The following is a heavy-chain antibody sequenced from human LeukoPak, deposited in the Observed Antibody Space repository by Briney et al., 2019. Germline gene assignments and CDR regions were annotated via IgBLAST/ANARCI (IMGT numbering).Heavy chain of an antibody. J-gene: IGHJ6*04. V-gene: IGHV3-30*19. Sequence: GGSLRLSCTAPGFTFSSYAMHWVRQAPGKGLEWVAVISYDGSNKYYADSVKGRFTISRDNSKNTLYLQMNSLRAEDTAVYYCARSVDQPLPYYYYGMDVWGKGTTVTVSS. CDR1: GFTFSSYA. D-gene: IGHD2-2*01. CDR2: ISYDGSNK. CDR3: ARSVDQPLPYYYYGMDV.